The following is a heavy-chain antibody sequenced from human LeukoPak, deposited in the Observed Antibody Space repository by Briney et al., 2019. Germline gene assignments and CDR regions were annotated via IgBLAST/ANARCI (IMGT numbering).Heavy chain of an antibody. CDR3: ARAYSSGWYGGDYYYYGMDV. J-gene: IGHJ6*02. V-gene: IGHV4-4*02. Sequence: PSETLSLTCGVPGGSITSTNYWTWVRQPPGKGLEWIGEVKLQGSTNYNPSLMGRVAISVDMSENHISLQLTSVTAADTAVYYCARAYSSGWYGGDYYYYGMDVWGQGTTVTVSS. CDR2: VKLQGST. D-gene: IGHD6-19*01. CDR1: GGSITSTNY.